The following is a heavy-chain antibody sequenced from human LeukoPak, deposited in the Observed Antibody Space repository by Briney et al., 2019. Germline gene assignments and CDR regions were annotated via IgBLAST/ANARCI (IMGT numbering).Heavy chain of an antibody. D-gene: IGHD1-26*01. CDR3: ARGIVDRPYGMDV. CDR2: IYHSGST. CDR1: GYSISSGYY. V-gene: IGHV4-38-2*02. Sequence: SETLSLTCTVSGYSISSGYYWGWIRQPPGKGLEWIGSIYHSGSTYYNPSLKSRVTISVDTSKNQFSLKLSSVTAADTAVYYCARGIVDRPYGMDVWGQGTTVTVSS. J-gene: IGHJ6*02.